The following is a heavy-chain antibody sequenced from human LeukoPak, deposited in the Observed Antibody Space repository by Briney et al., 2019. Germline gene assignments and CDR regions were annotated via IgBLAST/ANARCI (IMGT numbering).Heavy chain of an antibody. D-gene: IGHD3-10*01. Sequence: SETLPLTCAVYGGSFSGYYWSWIRQPPGKGLEWIGEINHSGSTNYNPSLKSRVTISVDTSKNQFSLKLSSVTAADTAVYYCARDLGYYYGSGSTDPWGQGTLVTVSS. CDR1: GGSFSGYY. J-gene: IGHJ5*02. V-gene: IGHV4-34*01. CDR2: INHSGST. CDR3: ARDLGYYYGSGSTDP.